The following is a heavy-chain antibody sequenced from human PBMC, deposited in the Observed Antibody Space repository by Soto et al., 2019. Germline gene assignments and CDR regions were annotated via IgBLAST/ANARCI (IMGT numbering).Heavy chain of an antibody. D-gene: IGHD6-13*01. CDR1: GGTFRSYA. CDR2: IMLIFGTA. CDR3: ARDEGAYSSSWYSGWFDP. J-gene: IGHJ5*02. Sequence: SVKVSCNASGGTFRSYAISWVRQAPGQGLEWMGGIMLIFGTAKYAQKFQGRVTSTADESTSTAYMELSRLRSEDTAVYYCARDEGAYSSSWYSGWFDPWGQGTLVTVSS. V-gene: IGHV1-69*13.